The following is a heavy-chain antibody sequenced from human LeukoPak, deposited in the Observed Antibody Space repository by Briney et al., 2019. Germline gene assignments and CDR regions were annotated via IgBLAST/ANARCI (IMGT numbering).Heavy chain of an antibody. CDR1: GYTFTNYD. V-gene: IGHV1-8*01. D-gene: IGHD6-19*01. Sequence: ASVKVSCKASGYTFTNYDINWVRQATGQGLEWMGWMNPNNDNTGYAQKFQGRVTMTRNTSISTAYMELSSLRSEDTAVYYCARNRGYSSGSRSGYYYMDVWGNGTTVTISS. CDR3: ARNRGYSSGSRSGYYYMDV. CDR2: MNPNNDNT. J-gene: IGHJ6*03.